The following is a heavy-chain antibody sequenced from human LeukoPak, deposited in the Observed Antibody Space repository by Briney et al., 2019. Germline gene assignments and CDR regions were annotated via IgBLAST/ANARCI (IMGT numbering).Heavy chain of an antibody. D-gene: IGHD2-2*01. CDR3: AKDRHCSSISRYRGYFDY. CDR1: GFTFSSYA. V-gene: IGHV3-23*01. Sequence: GGSLRLSCAASGFTFSSYAMNWVRQAPGKGREWVSVISGSDGSTYYADSVKGRFTISRDNSRNTLYVQMNSLTAEDTAVYHCAKDRHCSSISRYRGYFDYWGQGTLVTVSS. J-gene: IGHJ4*02. CDR2: ISGSDGST.